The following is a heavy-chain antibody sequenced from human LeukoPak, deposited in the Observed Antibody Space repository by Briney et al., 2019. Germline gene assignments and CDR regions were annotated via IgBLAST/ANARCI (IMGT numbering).Heavy chain of an antibody. J-gene: IGHJ4*02. CDR3: SRESGAFCPFGY. D-gene: IGHD1-26*01. V-gene: IGHV4-4*02. CDR2: ISLTGRT. CDR1: GFTFSSYSI. Sequence: PGGSLRLSCAASGFTFSSYSINWVRQPPGQGLEWVGEISLTGRTNYNPSLNGRVTMSLDESSNQLSLNLTSVTAADTAIYYCSRESGAFCPFGYWGQGTLVIVPS.